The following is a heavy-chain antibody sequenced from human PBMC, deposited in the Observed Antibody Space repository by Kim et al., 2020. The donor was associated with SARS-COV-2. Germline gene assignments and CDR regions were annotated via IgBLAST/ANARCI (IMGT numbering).Heavy chain of an antibody. CDR3: ARDRLDTYYYDSSGYCLFDY. CDR1: GYTFTSYG. Sequence: ASVKVSCKASGYTFTSYGISWVRQAPGQGLEWMGWISAYNGNTNYAQKLQGRVTMTTDTSTSTAYMELRSLRSDDTAVYYCARDRLDTYYYDSSGYCLFDYWGQGTLVTVSS. J-gene: IGHJ4*02. CDR2: ISAYNGNT. D-gene: IGHD3-22*01. V-gene: IGHV1-18*01.